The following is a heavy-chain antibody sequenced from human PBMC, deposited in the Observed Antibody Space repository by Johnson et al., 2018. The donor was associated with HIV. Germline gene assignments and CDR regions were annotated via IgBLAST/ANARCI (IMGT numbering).Heavy chain of an antibody. J-gene: IGHJ3*02. CDR2: IGTAGDT. V-gene: IGHV3-13*01. CDR3: ARTRSGTYPYSAAFDI. Sequence: VQLVESGGGVVRPGGSLKLSCAASGFIFHNYGMAWVRQATGKGLEWVSAIGTAGDTYYPGSVKGRFTISRENAKNSLYLQINTLKVGDTAMYYCARTRSGTYPYSAAFDIWGQGTMVTVSS. CDR1: GFIFHNYG. D-gene: IGHD1-26*01.